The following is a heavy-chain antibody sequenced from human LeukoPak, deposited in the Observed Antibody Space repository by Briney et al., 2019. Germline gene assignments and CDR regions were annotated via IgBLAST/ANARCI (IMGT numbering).Heavy chain of an antibody. CDR1: GGSISSYY. D-gene: IGHD3-10*01. Sequence: SETLSLTCTVSGGSISSYYWSWIRQPPGKGLEWIGYIYTSGSTNYNPFLKSRVTISVDTSKNQFSLKLSSVTAADTAVYYCAREDGEWGQGTLVTVSS. CDR3: AREDGE. J-gene: IGHJ4*02. CDR2: IYTSGST. V-gene: IGHV4-59*01.